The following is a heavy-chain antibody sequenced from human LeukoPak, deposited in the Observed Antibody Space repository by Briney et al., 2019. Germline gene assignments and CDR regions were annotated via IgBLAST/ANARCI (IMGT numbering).Heavy chain of an antibody. J-gene: IGHJ6*03. CDR3: ARGFPSYSGWYGIYYYYYMDV. CDR1: GFTFGNYR. CDR2: ISASSNDI. D-gene: IGHD6-19*01. V-gene: IGHV3-21*04. Sequence: PGESLRLSCAASGFTFGNYRMKWIRQAPGKGLEWLSSISASSNDIYYADAVRDRFTISRDNAKNLLYLQIDSLRAEDTAVYYCARGFPSYSGWYGIYYYYYMDVWGKGTTVTISS.